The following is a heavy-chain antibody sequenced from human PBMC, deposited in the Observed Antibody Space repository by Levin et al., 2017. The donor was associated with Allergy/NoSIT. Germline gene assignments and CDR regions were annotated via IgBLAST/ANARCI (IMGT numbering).Heavy chain of an antibody. CDR2: ISWNGGSI. D-gene: IGHD5-12*01. V-gene: IGHV3-9*01. Sequence: GGSLRLSCAASRITFEAYSMHWVRQGPGKGLEWVAGISWNGGSIGYADSVRGRFTISRDNSKKPLFLHMNSLRLEDTALYYCVKDTYSGFDWGVLEPFDIWGQGTMVTVSS. J-gene: IGHJ3*02. CDR1: RITFEAYS. CDR3: VKDTYSGFDWGVLEPFDI.